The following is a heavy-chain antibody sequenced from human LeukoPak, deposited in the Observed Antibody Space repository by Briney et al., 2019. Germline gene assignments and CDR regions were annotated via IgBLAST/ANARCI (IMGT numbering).Heavy chain of an antibody. CDR1: GGSISSGSYY. V-gene: IGHV4-39*07. Sequence: SETLSLTCSVSGGSISSGSYYWGWIRQPPGKGLEWIGTVYYSGSTNYNPSLKSRVTISVDTSKNQFSLKLSSVTAADTAVYYCARRVTSNWFDPWGQGTLVTVSS. D-gene: IGHD2-21*02. J-gene: IGHJ5*02. CDR2: VYYSGST. CDR3: ARRVTSNWFDP.